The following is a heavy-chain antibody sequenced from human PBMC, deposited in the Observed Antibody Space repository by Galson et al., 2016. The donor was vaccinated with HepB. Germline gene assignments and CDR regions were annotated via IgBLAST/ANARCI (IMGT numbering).Heavy chain of an antibody. CDR2: ISHDGNNK. CDR3: AKDPYAVVSRPEYFQH. D-gene: IGHD2-2*01. J-gene: IGHJ1*01. Sequence: SLRLSCAASGFAFSDYGMHWVRQAPGKGLEWVAVISHDGNNKFYADSVKVRFTISRDNSKNTLFLQLNSLRAEDTAVYYCAKDPYAVVSRPEYFQHWGQGTLVTVSS. CDR1: GFAFSDYG. V-gene: IGHV3-30*18.